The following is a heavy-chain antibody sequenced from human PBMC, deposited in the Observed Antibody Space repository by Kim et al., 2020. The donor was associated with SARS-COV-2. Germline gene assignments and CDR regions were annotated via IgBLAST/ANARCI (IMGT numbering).Heavy chain of an antibody. CDR3: GKWSGGNGRDYYFDS. D-gene: IGHD3-3*01. Sequence: DAVKGRLTISRDNSKNMVYLRMNSLRGEDRAVYYCGKWSGGNGRDYYFDSWGQGTLVTVSS. J-gene: IGHJ4*02. V-gene: IGHV3-23*01.